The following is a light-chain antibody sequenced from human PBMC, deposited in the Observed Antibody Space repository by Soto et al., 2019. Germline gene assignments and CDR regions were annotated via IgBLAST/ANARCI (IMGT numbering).Light chain of an antibody. V-gene: IGKV1-39*01. J-gene: IGKJ4*01. CDR1: QSVSSN. CDR3: QQSYSTPPLT. CDR2: AAS. Sequence: DIQLTQSPCSLSASVGDRVTITCRASQSVSSNLNWYQQKTGKAPKLLIYAASSLQSGVPSRFSGSGSWTDFTLTISSLQHEDFATYYCQQSYSTPPLTFGGGTKVEIK.